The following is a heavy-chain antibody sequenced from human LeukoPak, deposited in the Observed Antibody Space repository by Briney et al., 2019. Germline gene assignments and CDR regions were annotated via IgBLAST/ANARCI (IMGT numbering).Heavy chain of an antibody. CDR3: ARQFGYGYSFDI. V-gene: IGHV1-2*02. CDR2: INPNSGDS. J-gene: IGHJ3*02. D-gene: IGHD5-18*01. Sequence: ASVKVSCKASGYTFTDYYMHWVRQAPGQGLEWMGWINPNSGDSNYAQKFQDRVTMTRDTSIRTAYMELSRLGSDDTAVYYCARQFGYGYSFDIWGQGKTVTVSS. CDR1: GYTFTDYY.